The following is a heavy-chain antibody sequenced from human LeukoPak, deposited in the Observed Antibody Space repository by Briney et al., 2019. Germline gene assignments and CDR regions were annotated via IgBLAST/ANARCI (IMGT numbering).Heavy chain of an antibody. CDR3: ARLRRNSDRSDFFYYYDH. CDR2: VNTLSSYI. Sequence: GGSLRLSCAASGFTFSDYSMNWVRQAPGKGLEWVASVNTLSSYIYYADPMRGRFTISRDNAKNSLFLQMNSLRAEDTAVYYCARLRRNSDRSDFFYYYDHWGQGTLVTDSS. CDR1: GFTFSDYS. V-gene: IGHV3-21*01. J-gene: IGHJ4*02. D-gene: IGHD3-22*01.